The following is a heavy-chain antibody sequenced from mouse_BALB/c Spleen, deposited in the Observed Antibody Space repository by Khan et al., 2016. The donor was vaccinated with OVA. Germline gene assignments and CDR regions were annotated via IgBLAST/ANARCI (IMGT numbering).Heavy chain of an antibody. D-gene: IGHD2-10*01. Sequence: VQLQESGPGLVAPSQSLSITCTVSGFSLTDYAVSWIRQPPGKGLEWLGVIWAGGSKYYYSVLKSRLSISKDNSQSQVFLKVNSLQTDDTDIYYCDKDPTYYGMDYWGQGTSVTVSS. CDR3: DKDPTYYGMDY. CDR2: IWAGGSK. V-gene: IGHV2-6-5*01. CDR1: GFSLTDYA. J-gene: IGHJ4*01.